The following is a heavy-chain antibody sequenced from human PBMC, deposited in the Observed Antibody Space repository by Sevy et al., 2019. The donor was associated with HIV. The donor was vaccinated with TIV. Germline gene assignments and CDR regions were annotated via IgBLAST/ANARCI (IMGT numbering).Heavy chain of an antibody. V-gene: IGHV4-59*08. CDR3: PRRNDFDI. CDR1: GGSINSDH. J-gene: IGHJ3*02. CDR2: VYYTGGT. Sequence: SETLSLTCTVSGGSINSDHWNWIRQPPGKGLEWIGYVYYTGGTNYNPSLKNRVTISVDRTKNQFSLKLTSVTAADTAVYYCPRRNDFDIWGQGTPVTVSS.